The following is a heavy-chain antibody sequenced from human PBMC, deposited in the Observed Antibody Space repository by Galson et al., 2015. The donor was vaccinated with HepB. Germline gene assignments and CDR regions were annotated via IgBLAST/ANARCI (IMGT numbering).Heavy chain of an antibody. CDR1: GYTFSSYD. Sequence: SVKVSCKASGYTFSSYDISWVRQATGQGLEWMGWMNPISGNTGYAQKFQGRITMTRDTSISTGYMELSSLRSEDTAVYYCARGRAWLVGTIKSTLDYWGQGTLVTVSS. J-gene: IGHJ4*02. V-gene: IGHV1-8*01. CDR2: MNPISGNT. CDR3: ARGRAWLVGTIKSTLDY. D-gene: IGHD5-12*01.